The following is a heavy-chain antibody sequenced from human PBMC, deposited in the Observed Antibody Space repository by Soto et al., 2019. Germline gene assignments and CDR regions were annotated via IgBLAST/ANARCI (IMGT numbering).Heavy chain of an antibody. Sequence: GGSLRLSCTASGFTFRTYGMHWVRQAPGKGLEWVAIIWHDGNNKYYADSMKGRFTISRDNSKNTLYLQMNSLRAEDTAVYYCARDLGSGTPTAFFDYWGQGALVTVSS. D-gene: IGHD3-10*01. J-gene: IGHJ4*02. V-gene: IGHV3-33*01. CDR1: GFTFRTYG. CDR3: ARDLGSGTPTAFFDY. CDR2: IWHDGNNK.